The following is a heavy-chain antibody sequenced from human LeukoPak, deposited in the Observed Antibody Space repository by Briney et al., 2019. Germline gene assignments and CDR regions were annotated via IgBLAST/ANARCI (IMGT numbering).Heavy chain of an antibody. D-gene: IGHD3-22*01. J-gene: IGHJ5*02. V-gene: IGHV4-59*01. CDR1: GGSISSYY. CDR2: IYYSGST. CDR3: ARGDHSYYYDSSGYRDVVWFDP. Sequence: SETLSLTCTVSGGSISSYYWSWIRQPPGKGLEWIGYIYYSGSTNYNPSLKSRVTISADTSKNQFSLKLSSVTAADTAVYYCARGDHSYYYDSSGYRDVVWFDPWGQGTLVTVSS.